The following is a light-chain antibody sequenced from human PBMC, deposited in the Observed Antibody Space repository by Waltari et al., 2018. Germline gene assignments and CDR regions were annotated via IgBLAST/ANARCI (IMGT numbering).Light chain of an antibody. V-gene: IGLV2-11*01. CDR1: TSDVGGYNY. CDR2: DVT. Sequence: SALTQPRSVSGSPGQSVTISCTGTTSDVGGYNYVSWYQHHPGKAPKLRIFDVTQRPSGVPDRFSGSKSANTASLTISGLQAEDEADYYCCSFAGTYTWVFGGGTKVTVL. J-gene: IGLJ3*02. CDR3: CSFAGTYTWV.